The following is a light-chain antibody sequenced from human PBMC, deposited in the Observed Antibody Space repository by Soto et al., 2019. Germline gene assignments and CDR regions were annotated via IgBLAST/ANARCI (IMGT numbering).Light chain of an antibody. CDR3: QVWDSSVV. J-gene: IGLJ2*01. CDR1: NIGSKN. CDR2: RDS. V-gene: IGLV3-9*01. Sequence: SSELTQPLSVSVALGQTARITCGGNNIGSKNVHWYQQKPGQAPVLVIYRDSNRPSGIPERFSGSNSGNTATLTISRAQAGDEADYYCQVWDSSVVFGGGPKLTVL.